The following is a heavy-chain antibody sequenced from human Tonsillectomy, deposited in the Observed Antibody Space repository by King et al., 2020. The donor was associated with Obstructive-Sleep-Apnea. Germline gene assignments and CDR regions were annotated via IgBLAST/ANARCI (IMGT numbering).Heavy chain of an antibody. CDR1: GGSFSDYY. D-gene: IGHD6-13*01. Sequence: QVQLQQWGAGLLKSSETLSLTCAVFGGSFSDYYWSWIRQPPGKGLEWIGEINHSGSTNYNPSLKSRVTISVDTPKNQFSLKLSSVTAADTAVYYCARGSGAAAVKWFDPWGQGTLVTVSS. V-gene: IGHV4-34*01. CDR3: ARGSGAAAVKWFDP. CDR2: INHSGST. J-gene: IGHJ5*02.